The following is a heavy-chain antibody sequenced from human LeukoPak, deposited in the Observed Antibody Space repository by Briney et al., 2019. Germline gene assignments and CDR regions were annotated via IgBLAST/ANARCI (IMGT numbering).Heavy chain of an antibody. CDR2: ISSSSSYI. CDR1: GFTFSSDS. V-gene: IGHV3-21*01. CDR3: ARGHYDFWSGYQAGNPDAFDI. Sequence: GGSLRLSCAASGFTFSSDSMNWVRQAPGKGLEWVSSISSSSSYIYYADSVKGRFTISRGNAENSLYLQMNSLRAEDTAVYYCARGHYDFWSGYQAGNPDAFDIWGQGTMVTVSS. J-gene: IGHJ3*02. D-gene: IGHD3-3*01.